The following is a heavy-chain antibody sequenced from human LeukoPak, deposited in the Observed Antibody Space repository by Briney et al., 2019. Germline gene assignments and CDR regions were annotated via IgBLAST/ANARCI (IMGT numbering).Heavy chain of an antibody. CDR1: GFTFSSYA. D-gene: IGHD5-24*01. V-gene: IGHV3-23*01. Sequence: GGSLRLSCAASGFTFSSYAMSWVRQAPGKGLEWVSAISGSGGSTYYADSVKGRFTISRDNSKNTLYPQMNSLRAEDTAVYYCARRDGYNYYFAYWGQGTLVTVSS. CDR2: ISGSGGST. J-gene: IGHJ4*02. CDR3: ARRDGYNYYFAY.